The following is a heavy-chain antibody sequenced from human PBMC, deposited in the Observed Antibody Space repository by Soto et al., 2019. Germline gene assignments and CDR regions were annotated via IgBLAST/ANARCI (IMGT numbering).Heavy chain of an antibody. CDR2: VYYSGSA. CDR3: ARHAGSLGY. CDR1: GSSITNYQ. D-gene: IGHD2-2*03. V-gene: IGHV4-59*08. Sequence: QVHLQESGPGLVKPSETLSLTCTISGSSITNYQWSWIRQPPGKGLEWIGNVYYSGSANYNPALKSRVTISIDTSKSQFSLHLGSVTAAATAVYFCARHAGSLGYWGQGTLVTVSS. J-gene: IGHJ4*02.